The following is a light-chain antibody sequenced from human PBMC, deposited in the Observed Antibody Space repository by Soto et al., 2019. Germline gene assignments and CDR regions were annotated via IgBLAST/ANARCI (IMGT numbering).Light chain of an antibody. CDR1: SSDVGGYTF. J-gene: IGLJ2*01. Sequence: QSALTQPASVSGSPGQSITVSCTGTSSDVGGYTFVSWYQQHPGKAPKLMIYDVSIRPSGVSNRFSGSKSGNTASLTISGLQAEDEADYYCSSYTSSSTVVFGGGTQLTVL. CDR3: SSYTSSSTVV. V-gene: IGLV2-14*03. CDR2: DVS.